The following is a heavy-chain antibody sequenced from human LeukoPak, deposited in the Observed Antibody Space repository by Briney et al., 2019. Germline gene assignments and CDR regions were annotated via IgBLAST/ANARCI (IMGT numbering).Heavy chain of an antibody. J-gene: IGHJ3*02. D-gene: IGHD2-8*02. V-gene: IGHV3-7*04. CDR1: GFTFDDYV. Sequence: PGGSLRLSCAASGFTFDDYVMHWVRQAPGKGLEWVANIKQDGSEKYYVDSVKGRFTISRDNAKNSLYLQMNSLRAEDTAVYYCARGLLVYARDAFDIWGQGTMVTVSS. CDR2: IKQDGSEK. CDR3: ARGLLVYARDAFDI.